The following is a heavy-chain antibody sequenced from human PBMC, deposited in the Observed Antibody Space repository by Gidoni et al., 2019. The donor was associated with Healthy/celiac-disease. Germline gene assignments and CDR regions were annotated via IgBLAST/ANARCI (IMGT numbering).Heavy chain of an antibody. V-gene: IGHV4-31*02. CDR2: GST. D-gene: IGHD3-10*01. J-gene: IGHJ4*02. Sequence: GSTYYNLSLKSRVTISVDTSKNQFSLKLSSVTAADTAVYYCARAGGGYYGSGSYGIDYWGQGTLVTVSS. CDR3: ARAGGGYYGSGSYGIDY.